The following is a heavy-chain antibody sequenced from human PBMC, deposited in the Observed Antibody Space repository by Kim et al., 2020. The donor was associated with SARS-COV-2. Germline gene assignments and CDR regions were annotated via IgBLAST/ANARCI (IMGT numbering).Heavy chain of an antibody. D-gene: IGHD2-15*01. V-gene: IGHV3-33*01. CDR1: GFTFSSYG. Sequence: GGSLRLSCAASGFTFSSYGMHWVRQAPGKGLEWVAVIWYDGSNKYYADSVKGRFTISRDNSKNTLYLQMNSLRAEDTAVYYCARGYCSGGSCYAYCGGDCYSRLNWFDPWGQGTLVTVSS. J-gene: IGHJ5*02. CDR2: IWYDGSNK. CDR3: ARGYCSGGSCYAYCGGDCYSRLNWFDP.